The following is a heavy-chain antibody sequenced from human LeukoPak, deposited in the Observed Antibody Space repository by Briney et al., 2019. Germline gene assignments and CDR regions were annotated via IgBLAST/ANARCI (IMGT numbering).Heavy chain of an antibody. D-gene: IGHD6-13*01. CDR3: AKDMIAAADILYFQH. CDR1: GFTGSSFP. CDR2: IPTSGGNT. V-gene: IGHV3-23*01. Sequence: GGSLRFYCAASGFTGSSFPMSWQRHAPGKGRVGFLTIPTSGGNTFYADSVQGRFTISRDNTNNTLYLQMNSLRAEDTAVYYCAKDMIAAADILYFQHWGQGTLVTVSS. J-gene: IGHJ1*01.